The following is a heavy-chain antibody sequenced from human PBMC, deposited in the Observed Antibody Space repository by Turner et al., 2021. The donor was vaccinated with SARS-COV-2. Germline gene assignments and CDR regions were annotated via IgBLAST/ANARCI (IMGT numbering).Heavy chain of an antibody. Sequence: EVQLVESVGGLVQPEGTLRHSCTAPGFTFRSYEMNWVRQAPGKVLEWVSDISSSGSTIYYADSVKGRFTISRDNAKNSLYLQMNSLRAEDTAVYYCARDRSITVTTIGIDYWGQGTLVTVSS. D-gene: IGHD4-17*01. V-gene: IGHV3-48*03. CDR3: ARDRSITVTTIGIDY. CDR1: GFTFRSYE. J-gene: IGHJ4*02. CDR2: ISSSGSTI.